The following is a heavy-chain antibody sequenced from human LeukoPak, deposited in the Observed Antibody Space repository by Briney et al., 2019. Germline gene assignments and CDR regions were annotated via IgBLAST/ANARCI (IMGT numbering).Heavy chain of an antibody. CDR1: GGSISSGGYY. Sequence: SETLSLTCTVSGGSISSGGYYWSWIRQPPGKGLEWIGYIYHSGSTYYNPSLKSRVTISVDRSKNQFSLKLGSVTAADMAVYYCARGGYSNYFDYWGQGTLVTVSS. V-gene: IGHV4-30-2*01. J-gene: IGHJ4*02. CDR2: IYHSGST. CDR3: ARGGYSNYFDY. D-gene: IGHD4-11*01.